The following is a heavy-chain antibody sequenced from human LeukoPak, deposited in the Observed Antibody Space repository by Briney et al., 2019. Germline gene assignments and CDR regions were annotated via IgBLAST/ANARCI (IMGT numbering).Heavy chain of an antibody. Sequence: ESGGSLRLSCAASGFTFNNYAMSWVRQAPGKRLEWVSAISSSGGTTYYADSAKGRFTISRDNTKNTLYLHVNSLRADDTAVYYRASHRTGNYPHSNFDYWGQGTLVTVSS. V-gene: IGHV3-23*01. CDR2: ISSSGGTT. D-gene: IGHD2-8*02. CDR3: ASHRTGNYPHSNFDY. J-gene: IGHJ4*02. CDR1: GFTFNNYA.